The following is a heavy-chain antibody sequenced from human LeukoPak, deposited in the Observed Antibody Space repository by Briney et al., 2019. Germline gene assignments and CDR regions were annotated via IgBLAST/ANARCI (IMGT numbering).Heavy chain of an antibody. V-gene: IGHV3-23*01. Sequence: GGSLRLSCAASGFTFSSYAMSWVRQAPGKGLEWVSAMSGSGGSTYYADSVKGRFTISRDNSKNTLHMQMHSLRAEDTAVYYCAKFYDSRGYYFPHDAFDIWGQGTMLTVSS. CDR2: MSGSGGST. CDR3: AKFYDSRGYYFPHDAFDI. CDR1: GFTFSSYA. J-gene: IGHJ3*02. D-gene: IGHD3-22*01.